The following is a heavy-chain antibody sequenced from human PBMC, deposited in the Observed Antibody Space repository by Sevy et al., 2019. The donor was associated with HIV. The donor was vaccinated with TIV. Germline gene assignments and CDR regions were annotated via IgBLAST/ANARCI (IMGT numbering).Heavy chain of an antibody. V-gene: IGHV3-11*01. J-gene: IGHJ6*02. CDR3: AGCPTGGSYSDYYYYGMDV. CDR2: ISSSGSII. CDR1: GFTFSDYY. D-gene: IGHD1-26*01. Sequence: GGSLRLSCAASGFTFSDYYMSWIRQAPGKGLEWVSYISSSGSIIYYADSVKGRFTISSDKAKNSLYLQMNSLRAEDTAVYYCAGCPTGGSYSDYYYYGMDVWGQGTTVTVSS.